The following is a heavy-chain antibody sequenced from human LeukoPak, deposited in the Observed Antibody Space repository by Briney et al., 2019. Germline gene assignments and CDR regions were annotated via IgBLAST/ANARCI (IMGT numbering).Heavy chain of an antibody. D-gene: IGHD3-22*01. CDR3: SRALYYDRSTYCNDY. J-gene: IGHJ4*02. V-gene: IGHV3-72*01. CDR2: TRNKANSYTT. CDR1: GFTLSDYY. Sequence: GGSLRLSCAASGFTLSDYYMDWVRQAPGKGLVWLGRTRNKANSYTTEYAASVKGRVTISRDASKSSLYLQMNSLKAEDTAMYYCSRALYYDRSTYCNDYWGQGTLVTVSS.